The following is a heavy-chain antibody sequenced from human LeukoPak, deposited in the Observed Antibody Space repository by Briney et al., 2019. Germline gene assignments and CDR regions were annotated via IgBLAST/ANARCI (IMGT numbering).Heavy chain of an antibody. CDR3: ARDPSYDILTGYSSNWFDP. CDR1: GYTFTSFG. J-gene: IGHJ5*02. Sequence: ALVKVSCKASGYTFTSFGITWVRQAPGQGLEWMGWISAYNGNTNYAQKFQGRVTMTTDTSTSTAYMELRSLRSDDTAVYYCARDPSYDILTGYSSNWFDPWGQGTLVTVSS. D-gene: IGHD3-9*01. V-gene: IGHV1-18*01. CDR2: ISAYNGNT.